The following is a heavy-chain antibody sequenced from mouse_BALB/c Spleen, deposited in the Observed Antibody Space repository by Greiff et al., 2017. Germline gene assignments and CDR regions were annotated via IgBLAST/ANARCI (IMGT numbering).Heavy chain of an antibody. J-gene: IGHJ3*01. CDR1: GFTFSSYA. CDR3: ARHEEVRPPFAY. V-gene: IGHV5-9-3*01. D-gene: IGHD2-14*01. Sequence: EVKLMESGGGLVKPGGSLKLSCAASGFTFSSYAMSWVRQTPEKRLEWVATISSGGSYTYYPDSVKGRFTISRDNAKNTLYLQMSSLRSEDTAMYYCARHEEVRPPFAYWGQGTLVTVSA. CDR2: ISSGGSYT.